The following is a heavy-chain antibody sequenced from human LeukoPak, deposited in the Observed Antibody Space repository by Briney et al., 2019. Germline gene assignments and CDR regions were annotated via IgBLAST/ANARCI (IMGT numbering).Heavy chain of an antibody. CDR3: AKDPDSISSGGSDY. Sequence: GGSLRLSCAASGFTFSSYWMIWVRQAPGKGLEWVANIKQDGSEKYYVDSVKGRFTISRDNSKNTLFLQMNSVRGEDTAVYYCAKDPDSISSGGSDYWGQGTLVTVSS. CDR2: IKQDGSEK. V-gene: IGHV3-7*01. CDR1: GFTFSSYW. J-gene: IGHJ4*02. D-gene: IGHD6-6*01.